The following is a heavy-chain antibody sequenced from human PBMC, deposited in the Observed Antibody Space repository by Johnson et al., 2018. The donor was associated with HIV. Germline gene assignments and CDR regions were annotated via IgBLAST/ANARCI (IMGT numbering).Heavy chain of an antibody. Sequence: EVQLVESGGGVVQPGGSLRLSCAASGFTFSSYAMTWVRQAPGKGLEWVSAISGSGGSTYYADSVKGQFTISRDNSKNTLYLQMNSLRAEDTAIYYCAKGRYSSSWYLAGAFDIWGQGTMVTVSS. CDR3: AKGRYSSSWYLAGAFDI. CDR1: GFTFSSYA. CDR2: ISGSGGST. V-gene: IGHV3-23*04. J-gene: IGHJ3*02. D-gene: IGHD6-13*01.